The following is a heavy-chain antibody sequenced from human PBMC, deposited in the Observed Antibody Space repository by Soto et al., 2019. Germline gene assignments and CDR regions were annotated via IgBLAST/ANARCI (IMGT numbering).Heavy chain of an antibody. CDR1: GGSISSGGYS. Sequence: TSETLSLTCAVSGGSISSGGYSWSWIRQPPGKGLEWIGYIYHSGSTYYNPSLKSRVTISVDRSKNQFSLKLSSVTAADTAVYYCASSHAGAHITAAVHWGQGTLVTSPQ. J-gene: IGHJ4*02. CDR2: IYHSGST. V-gene: IGHV4-30-2*01. CDR3: ASSHAGAHITAAVH. D-gene: IGHD6-13*01.